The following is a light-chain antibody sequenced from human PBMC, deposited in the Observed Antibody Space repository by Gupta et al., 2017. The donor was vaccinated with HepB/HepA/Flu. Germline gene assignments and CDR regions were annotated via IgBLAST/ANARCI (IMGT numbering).Light chain of an antibody. J-gene: IGLJ2*01. CDR3: QTWGTGHVV. CDR2: LNSDGSH. CDR1: SGHSSFA. Sequence: QLVLPQSPSDSASLGASVKLTCTLTSGHSSFAIAWHQQQPEKGPRYLMKLNSDGSHSKGDGIPDRFSGSSSGAERYLTISSLQSEDEADYYCQTWGTGHVVFGGGTKLTVL. V-gene: IGLV4-69*01.